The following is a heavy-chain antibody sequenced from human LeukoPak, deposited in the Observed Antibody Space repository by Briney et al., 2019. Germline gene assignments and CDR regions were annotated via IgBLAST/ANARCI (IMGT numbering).Heavy chain of an antibody. Sequence: GASVKVSCKASGYTFTSYDINWVRQATGQGLEWMGGVIPIFGTANYAQKFQGRVTITTDESTSTAYMELSSLRSEDTAVYYCARPIYDTYAFDIWGQGTMVTVSS. J-gene: IGHJ3*02. CDR3: ARPIYDTYAFDI. CDR1: GYTFTSYD. CDR2: VIPIFGTA. V-gene: IGHV1-69*05. D-gene: IGHD3-22*01.